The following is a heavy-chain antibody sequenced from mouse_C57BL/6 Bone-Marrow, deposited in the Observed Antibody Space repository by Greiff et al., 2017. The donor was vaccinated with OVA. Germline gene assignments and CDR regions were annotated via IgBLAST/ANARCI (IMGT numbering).Heavy chain of an antibody. CDR1: GFTFSSYA. CDR2: ISSGGDYI. CDR3: TRLLDAMDY. J-gene: IGHJ4*01. D-gene: IGHD2-1*01. V-gene: IGHV5-9-1*02. Sequence: DVMLVESGEGLVKPGGSLKLSCAASGFTFSSYAMSWVRQTPEKRLEWVAYISSGGDYIYYADTVKGRFTISRDNARNTLYLQMSSLKPEDTAMYYCTRLLDAMDYWGQGTSVTVSS.